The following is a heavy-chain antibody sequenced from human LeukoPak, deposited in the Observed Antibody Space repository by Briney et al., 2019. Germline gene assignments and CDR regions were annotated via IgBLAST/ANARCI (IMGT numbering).Heavy chain of an antibody. CDR2: INHSGST. D-gene: IGHD4-23*01. CDR1: GGSFSGYY. Sequence: SETLSLTCAVYGGSFSGYYWSWIRQPPGKGLDWIGEINHSGSTNYNPSLKSRVTISVDTSKNQFSLKLSSVTAADTAVYYCEREVVTSYGGNGFDYWGQGTLVTVSS. CDR3: EREVVTSYGGNGFDY. J-gene: IGHJ4*02. V-gene: IGHV4-34*01.